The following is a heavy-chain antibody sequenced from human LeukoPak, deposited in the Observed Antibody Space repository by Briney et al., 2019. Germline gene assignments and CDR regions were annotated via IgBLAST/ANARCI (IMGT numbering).Heavy chain of an antibody. CDR3: ARGSDYYDSSGYSAYYYYGMDV. D-gene: IGHD3-22*01. CDR2: IYYSWNT. J-gene: IGHJ6*02. CDR1: GGSISSYY. V-gene: IGHV4-59*01. Sequence: SEPLSLTCTVSGGSISSYYWRWLRQPPGKGLEWIGYIYYSWNTNYNPSLKSRVTISVDTSKNQFSLKLSSVTAADTAVYYCARGSDYYDSSGYSAYYYYGMDVWGQGTTVTVSS.